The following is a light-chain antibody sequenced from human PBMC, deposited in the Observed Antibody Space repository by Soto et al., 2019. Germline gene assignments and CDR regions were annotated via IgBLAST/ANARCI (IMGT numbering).Light chain of an antibody. CDR2: KAS. CDR1: QTISSW. V-gene: IGKV1-5*03. CDR3: KHYNSYSEA. J-gene: IGKJ1*01. Sequence: DIQITQSPSTLSVSVGHRVDTTFRSSQTISSWLAWYQQKPGKAPKLLIYKASTLKSGVPSRFSGSGSGTEFTLTISSLQTDDFATYYCKHYNSYSEAFGQGTKVDIK.